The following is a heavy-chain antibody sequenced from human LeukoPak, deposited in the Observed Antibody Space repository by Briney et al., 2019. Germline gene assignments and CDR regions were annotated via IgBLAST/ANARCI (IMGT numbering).Heavy chain of an antibody. J-gene: IGHJ6*02. CDR2: IYYSGST. Sequence: SETLSLTCTVSGGSISSYYWSWIRQPPGKGLEWIGYIYYSGSTNYNPSLKSRVTISVDTSKNQFSLKLSSVTAADTAVYYCARGGSTNYDILTGYSIYYYYGMDVWGQGTSVTVSS. CDR1: GGSISSYY. D-gene: IGHD3-9*01. CDR3: ARGGSTNYDILTGYSIYYYYGMDV. V-gene: IGHV4-59*08.